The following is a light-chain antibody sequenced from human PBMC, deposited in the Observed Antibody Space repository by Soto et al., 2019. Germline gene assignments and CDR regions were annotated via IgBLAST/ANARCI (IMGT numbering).Light chain of an antibody. J-gene: IGKJ2*01. V-gene: IGKV1-39*01. CDR2: AAS. Sequence: DIQMTQSPSSLSASVGDRVTITCRASQSISSYLNWYQQKPGKAPKLLIYAASSLQSGVPSRFRGSGFGTHFTLTISSLQPEDFATYYCQQSYSTPRTFGHGTKLEIK. CDR3: QQSYSTPRT. CDR1: QSISSY.